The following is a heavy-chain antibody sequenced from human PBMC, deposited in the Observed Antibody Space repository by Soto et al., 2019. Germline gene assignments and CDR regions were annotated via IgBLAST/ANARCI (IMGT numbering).Heavy chain of an antibody. Sequence: ASVKVSCKASGYTFTSYYMHWVRQAPGQGLEWMGIINPSGGSTSYAQKFQGRVTMTRDTSTSTVYMELSSLRSEDTAVYYCAREMGISGITMVRGVIGSPFDPWGQGTLVTVSS. CDR1: GYTFTSYY. CDR2: INPSGGST. V-gene: IGHV1-46*01. CDR3: AREMGISGITMVRGVIGSPFDP. D-gene: IGHD3-10*01. J-gene: IGHJ5*02.